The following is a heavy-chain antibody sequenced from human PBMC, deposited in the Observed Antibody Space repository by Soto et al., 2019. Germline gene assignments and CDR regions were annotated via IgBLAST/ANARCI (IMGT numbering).Heavy chain of an antibody. J-gene: IGHJ4*02. V-gene: IGHV4-59*08. D-gene: IGHD6-13*01. Sequence: PSETLSLTCTVSGGSISSYYWSWIRQPPGKGLEWIGYIYYSGSTNYNPSLKSRVTISVDTSKNQFSLKLSSVTAADTAVYYCARHQGIAAYQFDYWGQGTLVTVSS. CDR2: IYYSGST. CDR1: GGSISSYY. CDR3: ARHQGIAAYQFDY.